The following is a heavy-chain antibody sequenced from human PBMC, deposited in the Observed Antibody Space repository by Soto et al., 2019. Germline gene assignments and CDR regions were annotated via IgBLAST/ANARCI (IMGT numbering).Heavy chain of an antibody. CDR3: ARHVPAAGYYYGMDV. V-gene: IGHV1-69*12. Sequence: QVQLVQSGAEVKKPGSSVKVSCKASGGTFSNYAISWVRQAPGQGLEWMGGIIPIFGTANYAQKFQGRVTITADESTITAYMELSSLRSEDTAEYYCARHVPAAGYYYGMDVWGQGTTVTVSS. CDR2: IIPIFGTA. D-gene: IGHD2-2*01. CDR1: GGTFSNYA. J-gene: IGHJ6*02.